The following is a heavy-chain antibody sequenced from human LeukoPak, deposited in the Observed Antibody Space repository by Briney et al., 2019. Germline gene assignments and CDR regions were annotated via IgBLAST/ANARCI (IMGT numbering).Heavy chain of an antibody. J-gene: IGHJ6*02. D-gene: IGHD3-22*01. CDR1: GDTFTSYD. CDR3: ASSYSSGYYYTTSSGMDV. Sequence: ASVKVSCKASGDTFTSYDINWVRQAPGQGLEWMGWMNPNSGNTGYAQKFQGRVTMTRNTSISTAYMELSSLRSEDTAVYYCASSYSSGYYYTTSSGMDVWGQGTTVTVSS. V-gene: IGHV1-8*01. CDR2: MNPNSGNT.